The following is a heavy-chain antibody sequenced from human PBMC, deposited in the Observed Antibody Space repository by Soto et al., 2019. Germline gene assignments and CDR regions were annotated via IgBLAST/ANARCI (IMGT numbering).Heavy chain of an antibody. J-gene: IGHJ4*02. CDR3: ARSFTVPAAIGY. D-gene: IGHD2-2*02. CDR1: GYTFTSYA. V-gene: IGHV1-3*01. CDR2: INAGNGNT. Sequence: QVQLVQSGAEVKKPGASVKVSCKASGYTFTSYAMHWVRQAPGQRLEWMGWINAGNGNTKYSQKFQGRVTITRDTSASTAYQELSSLRSEDTAVYYCARSFTVPAAIGYLGQGTLVTVSS.